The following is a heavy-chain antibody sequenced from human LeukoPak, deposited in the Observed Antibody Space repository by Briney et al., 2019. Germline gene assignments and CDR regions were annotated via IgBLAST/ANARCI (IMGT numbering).Heavy chain of an antibody. CDR3: ARDPDGPYGDYSSY. CDR1: GFTFSSYA. D-gene: IGHD4-17*01. V-gene: IGHV3-21*01. J-gene: IGHJ4*02. CDR2: ISSSSSYI. Sequence: GGSLRLSCAASGFTFSSYAMNWVRQAPGKGLEWVSSISSSSSYIYYADSVKGRFTISRDNAKNSLYLQMNSLRAEDTAVYYCARDPDGPYGDYSSYWGQGTLVTVSS.